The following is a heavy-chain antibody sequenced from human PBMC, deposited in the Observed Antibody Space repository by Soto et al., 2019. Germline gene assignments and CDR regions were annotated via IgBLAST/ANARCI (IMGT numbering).Heavy chain of an antibody. CDR2: IYHSGST. V-gene: IGHV4-30-2*01. J-gene: IGHJ5*02. Sequence: QLQLQESGSGLVRPSQTLSLTCAVSGGSISTGGYSWNWIRQPPGKRLEWIGYIYHSGSTLYNPSLRSRVTISVDKSKNQFSLKRSSVTAADTAVYYCARDQLEGNWFDPWRQGTLVTVSP. CDR1: GGSISTGGYS. D-gene: IGHD1-1*01. CDR3: ARDQLEGNWFDP.